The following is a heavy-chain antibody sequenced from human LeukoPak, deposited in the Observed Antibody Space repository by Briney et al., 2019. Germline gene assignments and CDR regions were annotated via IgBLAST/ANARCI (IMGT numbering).Heavy chain of an antibody. CDR3: ARSGRDGYNWDAFDI. CDR2: ISSSGSTI. J-gene: IGHJ3*02. D-gene: IGHD5-24*01. CDR1: GFTFSSYE. V-gene: IGHV3-48*03. Sequence: GGSLRLSCAGSGFTFSSYEMNWVRQAPGKGLEWVSFISSSGSTIYYADSVKGRFTISRDNAKNSLHLQMNSLRAEDTAVYYCARSGRDGYNWDAFDIWGQGTMVTISS.